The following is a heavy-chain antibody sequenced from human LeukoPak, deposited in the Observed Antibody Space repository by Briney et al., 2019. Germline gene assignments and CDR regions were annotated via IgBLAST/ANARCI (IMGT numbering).Heavy chain of an antibody. V-gene: IGHV4-39*01. CDR3: ARHSSGWYYFDY. Sequence: SETLSLTCTVSGGSISSSSYYWGWIRQPPGKGLEWIGSIYYSGSTYYNPSLKSRVTISVYTSKNQFSLKLSSVTAADTAVYYCARHSSGWYYFDYWGQGTLVTVSS. CDR2: IYYSGST. D-gene: IGHD6-19*01. CDR1: GGSISSSSYY. J-gene: IGHJ4*02.